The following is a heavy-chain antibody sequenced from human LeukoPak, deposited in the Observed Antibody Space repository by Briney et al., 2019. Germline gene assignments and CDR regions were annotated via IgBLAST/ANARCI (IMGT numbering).Heavy chain of an antibody. Sequence: ASVKVSCKASGYTFTGYYMHWVRQAPGQGLEWMGWINPNSGGTNYAQKFQGWVTMTRDTSISTAYMELSSLRSEDTAVYYCARANYDSSGYIYYYYMDVWGKGTTVTVSS. V-gene: IGHV1-2*04. CDR2: INPNSGGT. J-gene: IGHJ6*03. CDR1: GYTFTGYY. D-gene: IGHD3-22*01. CDR3: ARANYDSSGYIYYYYMDV.